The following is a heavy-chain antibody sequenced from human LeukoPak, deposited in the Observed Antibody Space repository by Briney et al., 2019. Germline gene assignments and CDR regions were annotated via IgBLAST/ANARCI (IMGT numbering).Heavy chain of an antibody. CDR2: INPNSGGT. J-gene: IGHJ4*02. V-gene: IGHV1-2*02. D-gene: IGHD2-15*01. Sequence: ASVKVSCKASGYTFTSYGISWVRQAPGQGLEWMGWINPNSGGTNYAQKFQGRVTMTRDTSISTAYMELSRLRSDDTAVYYCSATLFFDYWGQGTLVTVSS. CDR3: SATLFFDY. CDR1: GYTFTSYG.